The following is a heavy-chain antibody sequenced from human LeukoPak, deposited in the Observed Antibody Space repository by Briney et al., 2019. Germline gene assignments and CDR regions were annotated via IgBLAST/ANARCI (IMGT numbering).Heavy chain of an antibody. CDR2: ISGSAHKI. Sequence: GGSLRLSCAASGFTVSSSYMSWVRQAPEKGLDWVSVISGSAHKIRYADSVKGRFTISRDSSENIVYLQMNNLRAEDTAVYYCAGRVTGYSSGYVYWGQGTLVTVSS. CDR3: AGRVTGYSSGYVY. CDR1: GFTVSSSY. V-gene: IGHV3-23*01. D-gene: IGHD5-18*01. J-gene: IGHJ4*02.